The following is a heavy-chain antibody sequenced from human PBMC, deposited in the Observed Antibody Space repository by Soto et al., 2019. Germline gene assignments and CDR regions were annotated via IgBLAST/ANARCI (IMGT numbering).Heavy chain of an antibody. CDR1: GFTFSSYA. CDR2: ISYDGSNK. Sequence: PGGSLRLSCAASGFTFSSYAMHWVRQAPGKGLEWVAVISYDGSNKYYADSVKGRFTISRDNSKNTLYLQMNSLRPEDTAVYYCVKGYGSGTYYVEYFDYWGQGTLVTVSS. J-gene: IGHJ4*02. D-gene: IGHD3-10*01. V-gene: IGHV3-30-3*01. CDR3: VKGYGSGTYYVEYFDY.